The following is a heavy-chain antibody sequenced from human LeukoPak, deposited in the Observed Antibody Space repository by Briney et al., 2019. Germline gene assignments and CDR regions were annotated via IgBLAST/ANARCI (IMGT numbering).Heavy chain of an antibody. V-gene: IGHV3-23*01. CDR1: GFTFSSYA. Sequence: GGSLRLSCAASGFTFSSYAMSWVRQAPGKGLEWVSTISGSGASTYYADSVKVRFTISRDNPKNTLYLQMNGLRAEDTAVYYCAKDIHSSGWPDAFDIWGQGTMVTVSS. CDR2: ISGSGAST. CDR3: AKDIHSSGWPDAFDI. J-gene: IGHJ3*02. D-gene: IGHD6-19*01.